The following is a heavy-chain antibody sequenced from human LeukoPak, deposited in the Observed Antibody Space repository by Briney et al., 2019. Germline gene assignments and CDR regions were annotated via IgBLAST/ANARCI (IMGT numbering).Heavy chain of an antibody. J-gene: IGHJ4*02. CDR3: ARGEQLANFDY. CDR2: INHSGST. Sequence: PSETLSLTCTVSGGSISSSSYYWSWIRQPPGKGLEWIGEINHSGSTNYNPSLKSRVTISVDTSKNQFSLKLSSVTAADTAVYYCARGEQLANFDYWGQGTLVTVSS. D-gene: IGHD6-6*01. CDR1: GGSISSSSYY. V-gene: IGHV4-39*07.